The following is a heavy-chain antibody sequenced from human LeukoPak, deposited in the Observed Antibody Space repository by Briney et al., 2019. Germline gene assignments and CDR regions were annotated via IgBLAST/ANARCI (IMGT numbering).Heavy chain of an antibody. CDR1: GGSFSGYY. V-gene: IGHV4-34*01. CDR2: INHSGST. D-gene: IGHD3-10*01. J-gene: IGHJ4*02. Sequence: SETLSLTCIVYGGSFSGYYWSWIRQPPGKGLEWIGEINHSGSTNYNPSLKSRVTISVDTSKNQFSLKLSSVTAADTAVYYCASSVSHRHFDYWGQGTLVTVSS. CDR3: ASSVSHRHFDY.